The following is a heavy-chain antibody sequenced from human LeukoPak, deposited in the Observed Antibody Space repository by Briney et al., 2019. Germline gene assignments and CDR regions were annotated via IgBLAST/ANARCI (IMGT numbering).Heavy chain of an antibody. Sequence: SETLSLTCTVSGGSISSSSYYWGWIRQPPGKGLEWIGSIYYSGSTYCNPSLKSRVTISVDTSKNQFSLKLSSVTAADTAVYYCARQHYYDSSGYNNCFDYWGQGTLVTVSS. CDR3: ARQHYYDSSGYNNCFDY. CDR2: IYYSGST. V-gene: IGHV4-39*01. CDR1: GGSISSSSYY. J-gene: IGHJ4*02. D-gene: IGHD3-22*01.